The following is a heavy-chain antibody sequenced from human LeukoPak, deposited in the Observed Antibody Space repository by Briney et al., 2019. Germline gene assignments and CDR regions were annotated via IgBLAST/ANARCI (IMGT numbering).Heavy chain of an antibody. CDR2: ISSSSSYI. D-gene: IGHD6-19*01. CDR1: GFTFSSYS. J-gene: IGHJ4*02. CDR3: ARGARTAVGHLDY. Sequence: GGSLRLSCAASGFTFSSYSMNWVRQAPGKGLEWVSSISSSSSYIYYADSVKGRFTISRDNSKNTLYLQMNSLRAEDTAVYYCARGARTAVGHLDYWGQGTLVTVSS. V-gene: IGHV3-21*01.